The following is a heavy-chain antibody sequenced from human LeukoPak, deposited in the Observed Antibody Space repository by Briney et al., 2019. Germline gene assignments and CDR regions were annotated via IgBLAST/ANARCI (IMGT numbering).Heavy chain of an antibody. CDR2: IKSKTDGGTT. J-gene: IGHJ6*02. Sequence: SGGSLRLSCAASGFTFSNAWMSWVRQAPGKGLEWVGRIKSKTDGGTTDYAAPVKGRFTISRDDAKNTLYLQMNSLKTEDTAVYYCTKNIVVVVAATFYYYYGMDVWGQGTTVTVSS. CDR1: GFTFSNAW. D-gene: IGHD2-15*01. CDR3: TKNIVVVVAATFYYYYGMDV. V-gene: IGHV3-15*01.